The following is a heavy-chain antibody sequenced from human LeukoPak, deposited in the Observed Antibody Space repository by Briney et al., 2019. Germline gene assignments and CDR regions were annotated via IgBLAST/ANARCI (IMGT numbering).Heavy chain of an antibody. CDR2: ISAYNGNT. CDR1: GYTFTSYG. Sequence: GASVKVSCKASGYTFTSYGISWVRQAPGQGLEWMGWISAYNGNTNYAQKLQGRVTMTTDTSTSTAYMELSSLRSEDTAVYYCARVAVTTSSDAFDIWGQGTMVTVSS. V-gene: IGHV1-18*01. CDR3: ARVAVTTSSDAFDI. J-gene: IGHJ3*02. D-gene: IGHD4-17*01.